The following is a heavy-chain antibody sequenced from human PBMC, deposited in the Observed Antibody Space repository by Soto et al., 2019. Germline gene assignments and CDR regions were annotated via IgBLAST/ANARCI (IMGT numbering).Heavy chain of an antibody. CDR1: GGTFSSYT. Sequence: QVQLVQSGAEVKKPGSSVKVSCKASGGTFSSYTISWVRQAPGQGLEWMGRIIPILGIANYAQKFQGRVTITADKSTRTAYMELSSLRSEDTAVYYCARVGEDIVVVPAADRYYYYYGMDVWGQGTTVTVSS. CDR3: ARVGEDIVVVPAADRYYYYYGMDV. D-gene: IGHD2-2*01. J-gene: IGHJ6*02. CDR2: IIPILGIA. V-gene: IGHV1-69*02.